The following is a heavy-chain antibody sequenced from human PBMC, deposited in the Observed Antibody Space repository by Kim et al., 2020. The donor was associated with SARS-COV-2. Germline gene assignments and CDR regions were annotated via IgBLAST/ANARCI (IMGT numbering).Heavy chain of an antibody. CDR2: ISSSGSTI. CDR1: GFTFSDYY. D-gene: IGHD6-13*01. CDR3: ARDLYSSTPYYFYYYMDG. J-gene: IGHJ6*03. V-gene: IGHV3-11*01. Sequence: GGSLRLSCAASGFTFSDYYMSWIRQAPGEGLEWVSEISSSGSTIYYADSVKGRFTISRDNAKNSLYLQMNSLRAEDTAVYYCARDLYSSTPYYFYYYMDGRGKGTPVTVSS.